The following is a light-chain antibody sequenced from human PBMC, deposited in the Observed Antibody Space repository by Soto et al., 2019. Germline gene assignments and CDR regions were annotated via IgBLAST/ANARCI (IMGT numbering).Light chain of an antibody. V-gene: IGKV3-15*01. CDR3: QQYNNWPSIT. J-gene: IGKJ5*01. CDR1: QSVSSN. CDR2: GAS. Sequence: EIVRTHSPATLSVSPGERATLSCRASQSVSSNLAWYQQKPGQAPRLLIYGASTRATGIPARFSGSGSGTEFTLTISSLQSEDFAVYYCQQYNNWPSITFGQGTRLEIK.